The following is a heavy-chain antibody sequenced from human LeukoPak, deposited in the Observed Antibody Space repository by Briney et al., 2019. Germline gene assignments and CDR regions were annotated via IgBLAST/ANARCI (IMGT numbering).Heavy chain of an antibody. D-gene: IGHD3-10*01. CDR2: INHSGST. V-gene: IGHV4-34*01. J-gene: IGHJ4*02. Sequence: SETLSLTCAVYRGSFSGYYWSWIRQPPGKGLEWIGEINHSGSTNYNPSLKSRVTISVDTSKNQFSLKLSSVTAADTAVYYCARGMYSYGSVSYYNVGGFGPADYWGQGTLVTVSS. CDR3: ARGMYSYGSVSYYNVGGFGPADY. CDR1: RGSFSGYY.